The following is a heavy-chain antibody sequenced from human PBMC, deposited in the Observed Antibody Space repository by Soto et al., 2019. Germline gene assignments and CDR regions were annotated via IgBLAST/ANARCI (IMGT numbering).Heavy chain of an antibody. D-gene: IGHD6-19*01. Sequence: QVQLQQWGAGLLKPSETLSLTCAVYGGSFSGYYWSWIRQPPGKGLEWIGEINHSGSTNYNPSLKXRXSXXVDTSQYQFSLKLSSVAAADTAVYYCASSMGVAGTWGQGTLVTGSS. CDR3: ASSMGVAGT. CDR1: GGSFSGYY. V-gene: IGHV4-34*01. J-gene: IGHJ4*02. CDR2: INHSGST.